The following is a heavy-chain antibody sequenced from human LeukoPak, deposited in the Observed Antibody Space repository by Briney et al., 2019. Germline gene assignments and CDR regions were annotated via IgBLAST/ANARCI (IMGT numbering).Heavy chain of an antibody. V-gene: IGHV4-30-2*01. J-gene: IGHJ6*02. Sequence: PSETLSLTCTVSGGSISSGGYYWSWIRQPPGKGLEWIGYIYHSGSTYYNPSLKSRVTISVDRSKNQFSLKLSSVTAADTAVYYCARDRLWFGDDWTTFGMDVWGQGTTVTVSS. CDR3: ARDRLWFGDDWTTFGMDV. D-gene: IGHD3-10*01. CDR2: IYHSGST. CDR1: GGSISSGGYY.